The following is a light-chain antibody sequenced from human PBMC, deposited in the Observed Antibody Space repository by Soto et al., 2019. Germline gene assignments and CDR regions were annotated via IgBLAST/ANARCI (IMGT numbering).Light chain of an antibody. CDR3: QQYNTFTWT. J-gene: IGKJ1*01. Sequence: DIQMTQSPSTLSASVGDRVTIDCRASQSISSWLAWYQQKPGKAPKLLIYKASSLESGVPSRFSGSGSGTDFTLTISSXQPDDVGTYYCQQYNTFTWTFGQGTKVDIK. V-gene: IGKV1-5*03. CDR2: KAS. CDR1: QSISSW.